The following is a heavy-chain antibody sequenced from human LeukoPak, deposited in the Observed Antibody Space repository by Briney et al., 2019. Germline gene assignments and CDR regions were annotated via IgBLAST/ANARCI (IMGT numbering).Heavy chain of an antibody. CDR3: AREGSGSGVDY. J-gene: IGHJ4*02. CDR1: GFTFSSYS. V-gene: IGHV3-48*04. D-gene: IGHD3-10*01. Sequence: PGGSLRLSCAASGFTFSSYSMNWVRPAPGKGLEWVSYISSSSSTIYYADSVKGRFTISRDNAKNSLYLQMNSLRAEDTAVYYCAREGSGSGVDYWGQGTLVTVSS. CDR2: ISSSSSTI.